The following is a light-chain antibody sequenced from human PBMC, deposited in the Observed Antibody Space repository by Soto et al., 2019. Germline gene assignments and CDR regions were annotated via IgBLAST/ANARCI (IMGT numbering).Light chain of an antibody. J-gene: IGKJ2*01. Sequence: EKVMTQSPATLSVSPGERASLSCRASQSVGSNLAWYQQTAGQAPRLLIYGASTRATGIPARFSGSGSGTNFTLSISSLQSEDFAVYSCQQYTNWPYTFGQGTKLEIK. V-gene: IGKV3-15*01. CDR1: QSVGSN. CDR3: QQYTNWPYT. CDR2: GAS.